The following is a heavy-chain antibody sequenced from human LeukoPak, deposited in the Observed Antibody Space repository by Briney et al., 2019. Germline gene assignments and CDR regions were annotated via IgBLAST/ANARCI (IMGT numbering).Heavy chain of an antibody. V-gene: IGHV1-18*01. CDR1: GYTFTSYG. CDR2: ISAYNCNT. Sequence: ASVKVSCKASGYTFTSYGIIWVRQAPGQGLEWMGWISAYNCNTNYAQKLQGTVTMTTDTSTSTAYMELSSLRSDDTAVYYCARVRHCSGGSWYPHNWFDRWRQRTMVSVSS. J-gene: IGHJ5*02. CDR3: ARVRHCSGGSWYPHNWFDR. D-gene: IGHD2-15*01.